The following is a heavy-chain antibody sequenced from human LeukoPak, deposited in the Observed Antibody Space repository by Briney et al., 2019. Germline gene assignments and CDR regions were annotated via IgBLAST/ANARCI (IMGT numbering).Heavy chain of an antibody. CDR1: GFTFSTYA. Sequence: GGSLRLSCAASGFTFSTYAMNWVRQAPGKGLEWVAVISDDGRHNYYADSVKGRFTISRDNSKNTLYLQMNSLRAEDTAVYYCAKVVGASSYYFDYWGQGTLVTVSP. D-gene: IGHD1-26*01. CDR3: AKVVGASSYYFDY. CDR2: ISDDGRHN. V-gene: IGHV3-30*04. J-gene: IGHJ4*02.